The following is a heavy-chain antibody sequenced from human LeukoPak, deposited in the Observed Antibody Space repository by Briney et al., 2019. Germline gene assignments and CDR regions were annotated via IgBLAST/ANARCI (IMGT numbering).Heavy chain of an antibody. J-gene: IGHJ4*02. V-gene: IGHV4-39*07. CDR2: MYYRGST. Sequence: PSETLSLTCTVSGGSISSSSHYWGWIRQPPGKGLEWIGSMYYRGSTYHNPSLESRVTISVDTSKNQFSLKLSSVTAADTAVYYCATTTIRLGYWGQGTLVTVSS. D-gene: IGHD1-26*01. CDR3: ATTTIRLGY. CDR1: GGSISSSSHY.